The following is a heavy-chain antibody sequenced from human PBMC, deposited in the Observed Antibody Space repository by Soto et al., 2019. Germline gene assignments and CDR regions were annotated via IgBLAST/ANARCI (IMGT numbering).Heavy chain of an antibody. CDR3: ARGGMGYYNYYGMDV. CDR1: GGSFSGYY. D-gene: IGHD2-8*01. Sequence: SETLSLTCAVYGGSFSGYYWSWIRQPPGKGLEWIGEINHSGSTNYNPSLKSRVTISVDTSKNQFSLKLSPVTAADTAVYYCARGGMGYYNYYGMDVWGQGTTVTVSS. CDR2: INHSGST. J-gene: IGHJ6*02. V-gene: IGHV4-34*01.